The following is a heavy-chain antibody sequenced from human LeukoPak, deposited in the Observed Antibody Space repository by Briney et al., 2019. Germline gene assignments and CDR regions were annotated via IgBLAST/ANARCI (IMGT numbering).Heavy chain of an antibody. V-gene: IGHV3-53*01. D-gene: IGHD2-8*01. CDR3: ARGLGYCTSTTCLLPFDY. J-gene: IGHJ4*02. CDR1: GFTVSTYY. Sequence: GGSLSLSCAASGFTVSTYYMTWVRQAPGKGLECVSVIYSGGSTYYADSVKGRFTVSRDNSKNTLYLQMNSLRAEDTAMYYCARGLGYCTSTTCLLPFDYWGQGTLVTVSS. CDR2: IYSGGST.